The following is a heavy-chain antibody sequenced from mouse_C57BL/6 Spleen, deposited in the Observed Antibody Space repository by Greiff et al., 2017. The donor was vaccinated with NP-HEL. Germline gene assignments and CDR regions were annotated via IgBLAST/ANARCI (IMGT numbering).Heavy chain of an antibody. V-gene: IGHV5-4*01. D-gene: IGHD2-10*01. CDR3: ARDDAYPFAY. J-gene: IGHJ3*01. CDR2: ISDGGSYT. Sequence: EVQLQESGGGLVKPGGSLKLSCAASGFTFSSYAMSWVRQTPEKRLEWVATISDGGSYTYYPDNVKGRFTISRDNAKNNLYLQMSHLKSEDTAMYYCARDDAYPFAYWGQGTLVTVSA. CDR1: GFTFSSYA.